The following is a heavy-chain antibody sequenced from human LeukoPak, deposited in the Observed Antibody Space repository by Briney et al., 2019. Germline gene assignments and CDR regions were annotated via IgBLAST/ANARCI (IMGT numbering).Heavy chain of an antibody. D-gene: IGHD2-2*01. CDR2: IYYSGST. CDR1: GGSISSYY. V-gene: IGHV4-59*08. CDR3: ARHNIVVVPALGAFDI. J-gene: IGHJ3*02. Sequence: SETLSLTCTVSGGSISSYYWSWIRQPPGKGLEWIGYIYYSGSTNYNPSIKSRVTISVDTSKNQFSLKLSSVTAADTAVNYCARHNIVVVPALGAFDIWGQGTMVTVSS.